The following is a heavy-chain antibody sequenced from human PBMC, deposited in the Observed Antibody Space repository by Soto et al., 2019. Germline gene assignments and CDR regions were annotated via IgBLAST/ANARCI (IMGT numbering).Heavy chain of an antibody. V-gene: IGHV3-23*01. J-gene: IGHJ4*02. CDR3: DKEVIDYSNYYFDY. CDR2: ISSSGYT. D-gene: IGHD4-4*01. Sequence: PGGSLRLSCATSGFSFSNYAMSWVRQASGKGLEWVAGISSSGYTYYVDSLKGRFTISRDNSKNKLYLQMNSLRTEDTAVYYCDKEVIDYSNYYFDYWRQGNLVPVTS. CDR1: GFSFSNYA.